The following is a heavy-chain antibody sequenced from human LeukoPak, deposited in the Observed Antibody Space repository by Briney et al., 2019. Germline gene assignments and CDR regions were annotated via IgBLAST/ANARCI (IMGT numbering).Heavy chain of an antibody. CDR2: ISGSGGST. J-gene: IGHJ4*02. Sequence: GGTLRLSCAASGLTFSSYGMNWVRQAPGKGLEWVSTISGSGGSTYYADSVKGRLTISRDNSKNTVYLQMSSLRAEDTAVYYCAKDGWDVIVVPAVLLDYWGQGTLVTVSS. CDR1: GLTFSSYG. V-gene: IGHV3-23*01. D-gene: IGHD2-2*01. CDR3: AKDGWDVIVVPAVLLDY.